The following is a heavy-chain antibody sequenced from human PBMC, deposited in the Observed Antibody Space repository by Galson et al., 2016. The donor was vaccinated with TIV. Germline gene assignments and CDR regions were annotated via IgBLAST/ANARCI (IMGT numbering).Heavy chain of an antibody. CDR2: FNPDSGAT. CDR3: TREIAGATVHS. Sequence: SVKVSCKASGYIFINYYIHWVRQAPGQGLEWLGWFNPDSGATQYAQKFQGRVTMTRDTSISTAYMELRRLISDDTAVYYCTREIAGATVHSWGQGALVTVSS. J-gene: IGHJ4*02. CDR1: GYIFINYY. V-gene: IGHV1-2*02. D-gene: IGHD1-26*01.